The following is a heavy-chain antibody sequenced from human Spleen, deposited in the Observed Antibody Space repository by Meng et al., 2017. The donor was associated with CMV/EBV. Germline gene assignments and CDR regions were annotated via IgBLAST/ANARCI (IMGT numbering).Heavy chain of an antibody. J-gene: IGHJ6*02. CDR1: GGSISRNGYY. CDR2: IYYSGST. V-gene: IGHV4-61*08. D-gene: IGHD1-26*01. Sequence: GSLRLSCSVSGGSISRNGYYWAWIRQPPGKGLEWIGYIYYSGSTNYNPSLKSRVTISVDTSKNQFSLKLTSVTAADTAMYYCAREGGQYSGSSYYGMDVWGQGTTVTVSS. CDR3: AREGGQYSGSSYYGMDV.